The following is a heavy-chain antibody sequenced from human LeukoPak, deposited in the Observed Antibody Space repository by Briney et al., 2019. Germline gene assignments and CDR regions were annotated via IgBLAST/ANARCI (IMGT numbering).Heavy chain of an antibody. D-gene: IGHD3-22*01. J-gene: IGHJ4*02. CDR3: ARQNFYDSGAYYGLYYFDY. V-gene: IGHV4-59*08. CDR2: IYYSGSA. CDR1: GGSISSYY. Sequence: SETLSLTCTVSGGSISSYYWSWIRQPPGKGLEWIAYIYYSGSANYNPSLQSRVTISVDTSKNQFSLKLNSVTAADTAVYYCARQNFYDSGAYYGLYYFDYWGQGTLVTVSS.